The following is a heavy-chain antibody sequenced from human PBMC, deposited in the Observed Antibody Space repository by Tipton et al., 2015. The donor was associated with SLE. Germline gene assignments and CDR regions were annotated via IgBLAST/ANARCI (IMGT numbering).Heavy chain of an antibody. V-gene: IGHV3-30*04. J-gene: IGHJ4*02. Sequence: SLRLSCAASGFTFSTYAMHWVRQAPGKGLEWVALISYDGSNKYYADSVKGRFTISRDNSKNTVCLQMNSLRGEDTAVYYCARDLILQQLDSWGQGTLVPVSS. CDR3: ARDLILQQLDS. D-gene: IGHD6-13*01. CDR2: ISYDGSNK. CDR1: GFTFSTYA.